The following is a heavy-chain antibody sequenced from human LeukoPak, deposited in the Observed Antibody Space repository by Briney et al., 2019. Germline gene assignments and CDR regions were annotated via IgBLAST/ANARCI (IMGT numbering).Heavy chain of an antibody. J-gene: IGHJ4*02. CDR3: ARGRQHIVVVTAFDY. CDR1: GGTFSSYT. V-gene: IGHV1-69*02. CDR2: IIPILGIA. D-gene: IGHD2-21*02. Sequence: GASVKVSCKASGGTFSSYTISWVRQAPGQGLEWMGRIIPILGIANYAQKFQGRVTITADESTSTAYMELSSLRSEDTAVYYCARGRQHIVVVTAFDYWGQGTLVTVSS.